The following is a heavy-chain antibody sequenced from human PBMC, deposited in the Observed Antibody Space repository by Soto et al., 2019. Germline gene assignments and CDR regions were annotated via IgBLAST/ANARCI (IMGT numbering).Heavy chain of an antibody. V-gene: IGHV1-69*01. CDR3: VRRGNIVVVPAAIGYYYGMDV. D-gene: IGHD2-2*02. CDR1: GGTFSSYA. J-gene: IGHJ6*02. Sequence: QVQLVQSGAEVKKPGSSVKVSCKASGGTFSSYAISWVRQAPGQGLEWMGGIIPIFGTANYAQKFQGRVTITADESTSTAYMELSSLRSEDTAVYYCVRRGNIVVVPAAIGYYYGMDVWGQGTTVTVSS. CDR2: IIPIFGTA.